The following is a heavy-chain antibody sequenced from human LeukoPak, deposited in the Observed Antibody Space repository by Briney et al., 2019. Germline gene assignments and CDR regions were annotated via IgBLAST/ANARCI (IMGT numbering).Heavy chain of an antibody. CDR3: TRDIDADYVDY. J-gene: IGHJ4*02. CDR2: IRSKPYGGTT. D-gene: IGHD2-15*01. Sequence: AGGSLRLSCTPSGFTLCDYAMSWVRQAPGKGLEWVGFIRSKPYGGTTEYAPSVKGRFTISRDDSKNIAYLQMNSLKTEDTAVYYCTRDIDADYVDYWGQGDLVTVSS. V-gene: IGHV3-49*04. CDR1: GFTLCDYA.